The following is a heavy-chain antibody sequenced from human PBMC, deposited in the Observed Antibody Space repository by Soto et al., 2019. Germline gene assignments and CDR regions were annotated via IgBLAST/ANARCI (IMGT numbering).Heavy chain of an antibody. J-gene: IGHJ5*02. CDR2: INHSGST. D-gene: IGHD2-15*01. CDR1: GGSFSGYY. CDR3: ARGGFTDRVVAAHTRRSGWLDP. V-gene: IGHV4-34*01. Sequence: SETLSLTCAVYGGSFSGYYWSWIRQPPGKGLEWIGEINHSGSTNYNPSLKSRVTISVDTSKNQFSLKLSSVTAADTAVYYCARGGFTDRVVAAHTRRSGWLDPWGQGTLVTVSS.